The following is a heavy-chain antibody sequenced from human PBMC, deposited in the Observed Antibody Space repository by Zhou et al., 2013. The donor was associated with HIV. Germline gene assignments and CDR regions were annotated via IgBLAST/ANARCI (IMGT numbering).Heavy chain of an antibody. Sequence: QVQLVQSGAEVKKPGASVKVSCKASGYIFTSYGISWVRQAPGQGLEWMGWISAYNGKTNYAQKLQGRVTMTTDKSTSTAYMELRSLRSDDTAVYYCARWPWRDCHNYGMDVWGQGTTVTVSS. CDR2: ISAYNGKT. V-gene: IGHV1-18*01. J-gene: IGHJ6*02. CDR3: ARWPWRDCHNYGMDV. D-gene: IGHD2-21*02. CDR1: GYIFTSYG.